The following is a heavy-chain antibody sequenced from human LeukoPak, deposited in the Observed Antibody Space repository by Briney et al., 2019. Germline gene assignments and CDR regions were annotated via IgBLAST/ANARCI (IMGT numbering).Heavy chain of an antibody. CDR3: AGGWGHDAFDI. V-gene: IGHV4-59*12. J-gene: IGHJ3*02. CDR2: IYYSGST. Sequence: PSETLSLTCTVSGGSISSYYWSWIRQPPGKGLEWIGYIYYSGSTNYNPSLKSRVTISVDTSKNQFSLKLSSVTAADTAVYYCAGGWGHDAFDIWGQGTMVTVSS. CDR1: GGSISSYY. D-gene: IGHD7-27*01.